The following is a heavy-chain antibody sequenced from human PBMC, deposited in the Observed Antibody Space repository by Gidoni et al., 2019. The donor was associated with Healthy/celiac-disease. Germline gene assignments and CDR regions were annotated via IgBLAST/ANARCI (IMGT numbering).Heavy chain of an antibody. CDR3: TTAATYGDYVGNGGDWFDP. D-gene: IGHD4-17*01. CDR1: GFTFSNAW. Sequence: EVQLVESGGGLVKPGGSLRLSCAASGFTFSNAWMSWVRQAPGKGLEWVGRIKSKTDGGTTDYAAPVKGRFTISRDDSKNTLYLQMNSLKTEDTAVYYCTTAATYGDYVGNGGDWFDPWGQGTLVTVSS. J-gene: IGHJ5*02. V-gene: IGHV3-15*01. CDR2: IKSKTDGGTT.